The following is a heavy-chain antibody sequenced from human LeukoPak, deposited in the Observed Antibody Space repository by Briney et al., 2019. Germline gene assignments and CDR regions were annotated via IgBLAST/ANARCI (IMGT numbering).Heavy chain of an antibody. D-gene: IGHD4-11*01. CDR2: ISWNSGSI. CDR1: GFTFDDYA. J-gene: IGHJ6*03. V-gene: IGHV3-9*01. Sequence: PGGSLRLSCAASGFTFDDYAMHWVRQAPGKGLEWVSGISWNSGSIGHADSVKGRFTISRDNAKNSLYLQMNSLRAEDTALYYCAKPPSKYYYYYYMDVWGKGTTVTVSS. CDR3: AKPPSKYYYYYYMDV.